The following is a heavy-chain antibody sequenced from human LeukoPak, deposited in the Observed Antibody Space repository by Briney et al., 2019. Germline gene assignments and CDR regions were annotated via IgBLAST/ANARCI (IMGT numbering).Heavy chain of an antibody. CDR3: ARHLYDSSGYTIRGGYYMDV. CDR1: DGSFSGYY. J-gene: IGHJ6*03. CDR2: INHSGST. V-gene: IGHV4-34*01. Sequence: PSETLSLTCAVYDGSFSGYYWSWIRQPPGKGLEWIGEINHSGSTKYNPSLKSRVTISVDTSKNQFSLKLSSVSAADTAVYYCARHLYDSSGYTIRGGYYMDVWGKGTTVTISS. D-gene: IGHD3-22*01.